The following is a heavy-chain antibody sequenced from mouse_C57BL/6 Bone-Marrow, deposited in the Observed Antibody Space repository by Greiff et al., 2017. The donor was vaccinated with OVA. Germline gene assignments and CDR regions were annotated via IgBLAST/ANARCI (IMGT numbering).Heavy chain of an antibody. D-gene: IGHD1-1*01. J-gene: IGHJ4*01. CDR3: ARWASTVGAAMDY. V-gene: IGHV5-17*01. Sequence: EVKVVESGGGLVKPGGSLKLSCAASGFTFSDYGMHWVRQAPEKGLEWVAYISSGSSTIYYADTVKGRFTISRDNAKNTLFLQMTSLRSEDTAMYYCARWASTVGAAMDYGGQGTSVTVSS. CDR2: ISSGSSTI. CDR1: GFTFSDYG.